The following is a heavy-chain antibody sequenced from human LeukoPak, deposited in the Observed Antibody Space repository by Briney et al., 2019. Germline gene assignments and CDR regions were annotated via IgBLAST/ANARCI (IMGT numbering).Heavy chain of an antibody. J-gene: IGHJ4*02. CDR2: IKQDGSEK. CDR3: ATSYDMGWLIGY. CDR1: GFTFGNTW. D-gene: IGHD3/OR15-3a*01. Sequence: GGSLRLSCAASGFTFGNTWMNWVRQVPGQGLEWVANIKQDGSEKFYVASVKGRFTISRDNGKSSLYLQMNSLRAEDTALYYCATSYDMGWLIGYWGQGTLVTVSS. V-gene: IGHV3-7*03.